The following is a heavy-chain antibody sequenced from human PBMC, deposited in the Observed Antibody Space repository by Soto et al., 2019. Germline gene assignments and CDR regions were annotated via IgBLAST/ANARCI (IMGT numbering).Heavy chain of an antibody. V-gene: IGHV3-74*01. J-gene: IGHJ3*02. D-gene: IGHD2-8*01. CDR2: INSDGSST. CDR1: GFTFSSYW. Sequence: PGGSLRLSCAASGFTFSSYWMHWVRQAPGKGLVWVSRINSDGSSTSYADSVKGRFTISRDNAKNTLYLQMNSLRAEDTAVYYCAREAGGYCTNGVCFTDYAFDSWGQGTMVTVSS. CDR3: AREAGGYCTNGVCFTDYAFDS.